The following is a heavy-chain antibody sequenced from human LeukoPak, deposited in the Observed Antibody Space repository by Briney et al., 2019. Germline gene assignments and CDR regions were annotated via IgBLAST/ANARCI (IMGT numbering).Heavy chain of an antibody. D-gene: IGHD1-1*01. J-gene: IGHJ4*02. Sequence: GGSLRLSCAASGFTFSSYAMSWVRQAPGKGLEWVSAISGSGGSTYYADSVKGRFTISRDNSKNTLYLQMNSLRAEDTAVYYCAKSPWNGKFRAYFDYWGQGTLVTVSS. V-gene: IGHV3-23*01. CDR2: ISGSGGST. CDR3: AKSPWNGKFRAYFDY. CDR1: GFTFSSYA.